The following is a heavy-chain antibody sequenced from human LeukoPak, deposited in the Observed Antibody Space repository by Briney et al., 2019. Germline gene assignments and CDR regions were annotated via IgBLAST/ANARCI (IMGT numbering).Heavy chain of an antibody. Sequence: SETLSLTCTVSGGSISSSSYYWGWIRQPPGKGLEWIGSIDYSGSTYYNPSLKSRVTISVDTSKNQFSLKLSSVTAADTAVYYCARQTRLLWFGERPYYFDYWGQGTLVTVSS. V-gene: IGHV4-39*01. CDR3: ARQTRLLWFGERPYYFDY. D-gene: IGHD3-10*01. CDR2: IDYSGST. J-gene: IGHJ4*02. CDR1: GGSISSSSYY.